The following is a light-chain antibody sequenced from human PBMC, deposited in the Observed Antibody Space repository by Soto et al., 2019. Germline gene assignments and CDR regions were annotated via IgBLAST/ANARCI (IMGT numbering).Light chain of an antibody. CDR2: AAS. CDR1: QSISSY. J-gene: IGKJ3*01. Sequence: DIQMTQSPSPLSASVGDRVTITCRSSQSISSYVNWYQQKPGIAPRLLIFAASNLQTGVPSRFSVSGSGTDFTLTISSLQPEDFGTYFCQHTYSTPFTFGPGTKVDIK. CDR3: QHTYSTPFT. V-gene: IGKV1-39*01.